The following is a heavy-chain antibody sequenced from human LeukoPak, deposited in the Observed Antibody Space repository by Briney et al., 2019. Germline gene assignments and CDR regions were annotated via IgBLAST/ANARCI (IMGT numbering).Heavy chain of an antibody. CDR2: MNPNSGNT. V-gene: IGHV1-8*01. J-gene: IGHJ6*02. Sequence: ASVKVSCKASGYTFTSYDINWLRQATGQGLEWMGWMNPNSGNTGYAQKFQGRVTMTRNTSISTAYMELSSLRSEDTAVYYCAREDSSSWYGGGGYYYYYGMDVWGQGTTVTVSS. CDR1: GYTFTSYD. CDR3: AREDSSSWYGGGGYYYYYGMDV. D-gene: IGHD6-13*01.